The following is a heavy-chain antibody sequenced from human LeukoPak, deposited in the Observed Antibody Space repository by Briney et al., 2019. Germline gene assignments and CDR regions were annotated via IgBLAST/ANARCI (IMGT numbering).Heavy chain of an antibody. V-gene: IGHV3-7*01. CDR2: INQAGGET. D-gene: IGHD3-22*01. CDR1: GFRFSDYY. CDR3: ARGTTSSGSYYFDY. J-gene: IGHJ4*02. Sequence: GGSLRLSCAASGFRFSDYYMGWVRQGPGKGPEWVASINQAGGETFYVDSVKGRFTISRDNAKNSLYLQMNSLRAEDTAVYYCARGTTSSGSYYFDYWGQGTLVTVSS.